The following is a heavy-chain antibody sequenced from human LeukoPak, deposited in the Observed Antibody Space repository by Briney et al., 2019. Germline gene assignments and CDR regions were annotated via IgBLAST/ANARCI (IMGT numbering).Heavy chain of an antibody. D-gene: IGHD5-18*01. CDR3: ARLTGVVNAFDY. CDR1: GFTFSTYS. Sequence: GGSLRLSCAASGFTFSTYSMTWVRQAPGKGLEWVSSTSRGSSDISYADSVKGRFTISRDNAKYSLYLQVNSLRAEDTAVYYCARLTGVVNAFDYWGQGTLVTVSS. V-gene: IGHV3-21*01. CDR2: TSRGSSDI. J-gene: IGHJ4*02.